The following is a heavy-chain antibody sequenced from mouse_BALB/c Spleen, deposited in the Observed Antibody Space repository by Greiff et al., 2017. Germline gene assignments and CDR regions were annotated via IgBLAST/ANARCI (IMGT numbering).Heavy chain of an antibody. CDR2: INPYNDGT. CDR1: GYTFTSYV. D-gene: IGHD2-14*01. V-gene: IGHV1-14*01. J-gene: IGHJ4*01. CDR3: AKRNYRYDGDAMDY. Sequence: VQLQQSGPELVKPGASVKMSCKASGYTFTSYVMHWVKQKPGQGLEWIGYINPYNDGTKYNEKFKGKATLTSDKSSSTAYMELSSLTSEDSAVYYCAKRNYRYDGDAMDYWGEGTSVTVSS.